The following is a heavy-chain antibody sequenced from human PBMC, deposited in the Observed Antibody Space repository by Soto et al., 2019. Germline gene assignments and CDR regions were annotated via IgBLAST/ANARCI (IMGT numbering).Heavy chain of an antibody. V-gene: IGHV4-39*01. D-gene: IGHD4-17*01. CDR2: IYYSGST. CDR3: ARSMTTVVTLDY. CDR1: GGSISSSSYY. Sequence: PSETLSLTCTVSGGSISSSSYYWGWIRQPPGKGLEWIGSIYYSGSTYYNPFLKSRVTISVDTSKNQFSLKLSSVTAADTAVYYCARSMTTVVTLDYWGQGTLVTVSS. J-gene: IGHJ4*02.